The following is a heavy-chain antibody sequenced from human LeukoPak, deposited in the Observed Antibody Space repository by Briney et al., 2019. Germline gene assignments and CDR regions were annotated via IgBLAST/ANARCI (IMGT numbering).Heavy chain of an antibody. D-gene: IGHD3-22*01. CDR3: ARGFYYDSSGYYVYYFDY. CDR2: IWYDGSNK. CDR1: VFTFSSYG. Sequence: QPGGSLRLSCAASVFTFSSYGMQWVRQAPGKGLEGVADIWYDGSNKYYADSVKGRFTISRDNSKNTLYLQMNSLRGEDTGVYYCARGFYYDSSGYYVYYFDYWGQGTLVTVSS. J-gene: IGHJ4*02. V-gene: IGHV3-33*08.